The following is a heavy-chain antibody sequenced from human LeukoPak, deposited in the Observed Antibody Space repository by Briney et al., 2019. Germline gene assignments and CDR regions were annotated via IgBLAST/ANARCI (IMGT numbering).Heavy chain of an antibody. CDR3: AKDDPTTPNDY. D-gene: IGHD1-7*01. J-gene: IGHJ4*02. CDR1: GFTFSSYA. Sequence: GGSLRLSCAASGFTFSSYAMSWVRQAPGKGLEWVSRINSDGSSTYYADSVKGRFTISRDNSKNTLYLQMNSLRAEDTAVYYCAKDDPTTPNDYWGQGTLVTVSS. V-gene: IGHV3-23*01. CDR2: INSDGSST.